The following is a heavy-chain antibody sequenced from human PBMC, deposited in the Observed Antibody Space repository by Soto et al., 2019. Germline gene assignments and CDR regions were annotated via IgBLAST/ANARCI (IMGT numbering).Heavy chain of an antibody. CDR3: AREVVTRPDYYYGMDV. CDR2: IIPIFGTA. CDR1: GGTFSSYA. J-gene: IGHJ6*02. V-gene: IGHV1-69*13. D-gene: IGHD2-21*02. Sequence: SVKVSCKASGGTFSSYAISWVRQAPGQGLEWMGGIIPIFGTANYAQKFQGRVTITADGSTSTAYMELSSLRSEDTAVYYCAREVVTRPDYYYGMDVWGQGTTVTVSS.